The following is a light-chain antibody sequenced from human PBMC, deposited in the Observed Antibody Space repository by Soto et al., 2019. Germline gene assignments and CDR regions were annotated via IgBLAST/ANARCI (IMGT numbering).Light chain of an antibody. CDR3: QQYGSSPPDT. CDR1: QSVRNNY. Sequence: EVVLTQSPGTLSLSPGERATLSCRASQSVRNNYLAWYQQKPGQSPKLLIFGSSDRATGIPDRFSGSGSGTDFTLTISSLEPEDFAVYYCQQYGSSPPDTFGQGTKLEIK. CDR2: GSS. V-gene: IGKV3-20*01. J-gene: IGKJ2*01.